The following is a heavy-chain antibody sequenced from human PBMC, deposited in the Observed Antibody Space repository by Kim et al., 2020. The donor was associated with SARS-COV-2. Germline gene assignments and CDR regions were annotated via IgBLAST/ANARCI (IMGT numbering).Heavy chain of an antibody. V-gene: IGHV4-59*01. CDR2: IYYSGST. Sequence: SETLSLTCTVSGDSISPYYWTWIRQPPGRGLEWIGYIYYSGSTKYNPSLKSRVTISVDTSNQFSLKLSSVTAADTAVYYCARGFQWNGDYVLWGQGTLVTVSS. CDR3: ARGFQWNGDYVL. CDR1: GDSISPYY. D-gene: IGHD4-17*01. J-gene: IGHJ4*02.